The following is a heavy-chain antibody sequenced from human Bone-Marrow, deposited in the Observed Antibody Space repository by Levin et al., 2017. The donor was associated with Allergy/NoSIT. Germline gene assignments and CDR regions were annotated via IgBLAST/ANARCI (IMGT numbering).Heavy chain of an antibody. J-gene: IGHJ3*02. D-gene: IGHD5-24*01. Sequence: GESLKISCKASGYTFTGYYLYWVRQAPGQGLEWMGRINPKSGDTIYAQKFQGRVTMTRDTSISAAYMEVARLRSDDTAVFYCARREMAASGGAFDIWGQGTMVTVSS. CDR2: INPKSGDT. CDR3: ARREMAASGGAFDI. V-gene: IGHV1-2*06. CDR1: GYTFTGYY.